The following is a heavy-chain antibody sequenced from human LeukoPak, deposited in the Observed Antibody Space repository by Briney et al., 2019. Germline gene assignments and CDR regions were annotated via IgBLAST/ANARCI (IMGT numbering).Heavy chain of an antibody. V-gene: IGHV4-38-2*02. J-gene: IGHJ5*02. CDR1: GYSISSGYY. CDR2: IYHSGSS. CDR3: ARGYSSSWYPNWFDP. Sequence: SETLSLTFTVSGYSISSGYYWGWIRQPPGKGLEWIGSIYHSGSSYYNPSLNSRVTISVDTSKNQFSLKLSSVTAADTAVYYCARGYSSSWYPNWFDPWGQGTLVTVSS. D-gene: IGHD6-13*01.